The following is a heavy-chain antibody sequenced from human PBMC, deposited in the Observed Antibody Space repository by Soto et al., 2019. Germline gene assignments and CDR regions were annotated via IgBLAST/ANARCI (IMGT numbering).Heavy chain of an antibody. D-gene: IGHD6-13*01. CDR2: VHHTGTS. J-gene: IGHJ6*02. Sequence: QVALQQWGAGLLKPSQTLSLTCAVYGESFNDYFWTWIRQSPGGGLEWLAEVHHTGTSYYNPSLKIRLRVSVDTSRNQFSLNLTSLTAADTATYYCARRKDSSRYFYGMDVWGQGTTVVVSS. V-gene: IGHV4-34*02. CDR3: ARRKDSSRYFYGMDV. CDR1: GESFNDYF.